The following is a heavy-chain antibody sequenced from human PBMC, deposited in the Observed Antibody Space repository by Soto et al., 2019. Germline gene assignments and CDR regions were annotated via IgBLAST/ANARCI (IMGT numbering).Heavy chain of an antibody. V-gene: IGHV3-23*01. J-gene: IGHJ6*03. Sequence: PGGSLRLSCAAAGFTFSSYAMSWVRQAPGKGLEWVSAISGSGGSTYYADSVKGRFTISRDNSKNTLYLQMNSLRAEDTAVYYCAKGNIAAATPYYYYYYMDVWGKGTTVTVSS. CDR2: ISGSGGST. D-gene: IGHD6-13*01. CDR1: GFTFSSYA. CDR3: AKGNIAAATPYYYYYYMDV.